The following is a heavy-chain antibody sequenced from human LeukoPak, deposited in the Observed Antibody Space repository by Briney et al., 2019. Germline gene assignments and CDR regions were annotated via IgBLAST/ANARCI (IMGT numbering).Heavy chain of an antibody. CDR2: IIPIFGTA. CDR3: ARPRHYYGSGFDY. D-gene: IGHD3-10*01. CDR1: GGTFSSYA. V-gene: IGHV1-69*13. J-gene: IGHJ4*02. Sequence: SVKVSCKASGGTFSSYAISWVRQAPGQGLEWMGGIIPIFGTANYAQRFQGRVTITADESTSTAYMELSSLRSEDTAVYYCARPRHYYGSGFDYWGQGTLVTVSS.